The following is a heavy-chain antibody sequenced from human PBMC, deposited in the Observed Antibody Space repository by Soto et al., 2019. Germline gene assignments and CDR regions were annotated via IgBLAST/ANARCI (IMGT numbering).Heavy chain of an antibody. Sequence: QLQLQESGPGLVKPSETLSLTCTVSGGSISSSSYYWGWIRQPPGKGLEWIGSIYYSGSTYYNPSLKSRVTISVDTSKNQFSLKLSSVTAADTAVYYCARHGWEWPLDYWGQGTLVTVSS. J-gene: IGHJ4*02. V-gene: IGHV4-39*01. D-gene: IGHD3-3*01. CDR2: IYYSGST. CDR3: ARHGWEWPLDY. CDR1: GGSISSSSYY.